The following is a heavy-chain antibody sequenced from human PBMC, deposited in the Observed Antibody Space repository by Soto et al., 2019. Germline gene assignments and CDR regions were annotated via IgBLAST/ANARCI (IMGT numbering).Heavy chain of an antibody. CDR2: IIPMFGTA. V-gene: IGHV1-69*12. CDR1: GGTFSTDS. Sequence: QVQLVQSGAEVKKPGSSVKVSCKASGGTFSTDSISWVRQAPGQGLEWMGGIIPMFGTANNAQKFQGRVTITADESTSTAYMELRSLRSDDTAVYFCAREIDGYYGMDVWGQGTTVTVAS. CDR3: AREIDGYYGMDV. J-gene: IGHJ6*02.